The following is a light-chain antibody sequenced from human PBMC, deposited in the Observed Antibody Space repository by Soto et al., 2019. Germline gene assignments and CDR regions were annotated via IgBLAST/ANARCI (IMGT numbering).Light chain of an antibody. J-gene: IGKJ1*01. CDR1: QAVYSSL. Sequence: EIVLTQSPGTLSLAAVEGATRSCRATQAVYSSLLAWYQQKPGQAPRLLIYGASMRAAGIPGRFSGSGSGTDFTLTITSLEPEDFAFYYCHQRQRWPRKFGQGTKVDIK. CDR2: GAS. CDR3: HQRQRWPRK. V-gene: IGKV3-20*01.